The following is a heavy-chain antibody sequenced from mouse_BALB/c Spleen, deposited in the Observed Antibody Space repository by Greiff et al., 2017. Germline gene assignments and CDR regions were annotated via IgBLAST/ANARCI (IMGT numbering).Heavy chain of an antibody. Sequence: VMLVESGPGLVAPSQSLSITCTVSGFSLTSYGVHWVRQPPGKGLEWLGVIWAGGSTNYNSALMSRLSISKDNSTSQVFLKMNSQQTDDTAMYYCARNYDYWGQGTTLTVSS. CDR1: GFSLTSYG. CDR2: IWAGGST. V-gene: IGHV2-9*02. CDR3: ARNYDY. J-gene: IGHJ2*01.